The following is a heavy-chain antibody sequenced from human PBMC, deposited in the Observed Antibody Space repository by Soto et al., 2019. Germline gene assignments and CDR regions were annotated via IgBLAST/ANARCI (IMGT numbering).Heavy chain of an antibody. J-gene: IGHJ5*02. Sequence: GGSLRLSCAASGFTFSSYAMSWVRQAPGKGLEWVSAISGSGGSTYYADSVKGRFTISRDNSKNTLYLQMNSLRAEDTAVYYCAKTPPIAAAGRSWFDPWGQGTLVTVSS. CDR3: AKTPPIAAAGRSWFDP. V-gene: IGHV3-23*01. CDR1: GFTFSSYA. CDR2: ISGSGGST. D-gene: IGHD6-13*01.